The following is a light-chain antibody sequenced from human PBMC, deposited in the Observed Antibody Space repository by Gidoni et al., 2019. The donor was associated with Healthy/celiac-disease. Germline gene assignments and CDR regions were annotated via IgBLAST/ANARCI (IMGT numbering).Light chain of an antibody. CDR2: AAS. CDR3: QQANSFLT. Sequence: DIQMTQSLSSVSASVGDRVTITCRASQGISSWLAWCQQRPGKAPKLLIYAASSLQSGVPSRFSGRGSGTDFTLTISSLQPEDFATYYCQQANSFLTFGGGTKGRSN. CDR1: QGISSW. V-gene: IGKV1-12*01. J-gene: IGKJ4*01.